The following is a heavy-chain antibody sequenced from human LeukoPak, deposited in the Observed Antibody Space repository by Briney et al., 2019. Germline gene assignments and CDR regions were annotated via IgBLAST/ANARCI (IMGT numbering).Heavy chain of an antibody. Sequence: SGGSLRLSCAASGFTFSSYTMSWVRQAPGKGLEWVSYISSSGGTIYYADSVKGRFTISRNNAKNSLYLQMDSLRAEDTAVYYCARGYGYTFDYWGQGTLVTVSS. CDR2: ISSSGGTI. CDR3: ARGYGYTFDY. J-gene: IGHJ4*02. V-gene: IGHV3-48*01. D-gene: IGHD5-24*01. CDR1: GFTFSSYT.